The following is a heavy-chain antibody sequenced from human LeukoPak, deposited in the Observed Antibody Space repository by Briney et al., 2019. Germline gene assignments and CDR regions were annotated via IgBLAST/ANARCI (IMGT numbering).Heavy chain of an antibody. Sequence: GGSLRLSCAASGFTFSSLPMSWVRQAPGKGLQWVSGITGRGGNTYYADSVEGRFTISRDNSKNTLSLQMDSLRGEDTAIYYCASDRAAFDSWGQGTLVTVSS. CDR2: ITGRGGNT. CDR3: ASDRAAFDS. D-gene: IGHD6-25*01. CDR1: GFTFSSLP. J-gene: IGHJ4*02. V-gene: IGHV3-23*01.